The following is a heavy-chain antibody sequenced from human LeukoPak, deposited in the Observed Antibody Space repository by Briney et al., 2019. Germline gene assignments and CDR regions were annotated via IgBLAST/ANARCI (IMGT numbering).Heavy chain of an antibody. V-gene: IGHV4-34*01. CDR2: INHSGST. CDR3: ARGDTIFGVVINWFDP. D-gene: IGHD3-3*01. Sequence: SETLSLTCAVYGGSFSGYYWSWIRQPPGKGLKWIGEINHSGSTNYNPSLKSRVTISVDTSKNQFSLKLGSVTAADTAVYYCARGDTIFGVVINWFDPWGQGTLVTVSS. CDR1: GGSFSGYY. J-gene: IGHJ5*02.